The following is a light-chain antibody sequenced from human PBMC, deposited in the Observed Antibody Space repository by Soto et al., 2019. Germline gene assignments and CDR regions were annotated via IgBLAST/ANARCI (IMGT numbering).Light chain of an antibody. CDR2: LNSDGSH. J-gene: IGLJ2*01. Sequence: QAVVTQSPSASASLGASVKLTCTLSSAHSSYAIAWHQQQPEKGPRYLMKLNSDGSHSKGDGIPHRFSGSSSGAERYLTISSLQSEDEADYYCQTWGTGIRVFGGGTKLTVL. CDR1: SAHSSYA. V-gene: IGLV4-69*01. CDR3: QTWGTGIRV.